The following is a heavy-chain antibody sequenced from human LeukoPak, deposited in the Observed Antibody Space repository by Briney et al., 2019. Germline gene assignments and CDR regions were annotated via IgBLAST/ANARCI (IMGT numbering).Heavy chain of an antibody. CDR3: AKEYKISYYFDY. J-gene: IGHJ4*02. CDR2: IWYDGSNK. Sequence: PGGSLRLSCAASGFTFSSYGMHWVRQAPGKGLEWVAVIWYDGSNKYYADSVKGRFTTSRDNSKNTLYLQMNSLRAEDTAVYYCAKEYKISYYFDYWGQGTLVTVSS. CDR1: GFTFSSYG. D-gene: IGHD1-1*01. V-gene: IGHV3-33*06.